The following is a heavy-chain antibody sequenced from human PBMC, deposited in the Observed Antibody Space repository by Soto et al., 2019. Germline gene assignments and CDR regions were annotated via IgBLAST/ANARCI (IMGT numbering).Heavy chain of an antibody. CDR1: GFTFISYG. D-gene: IGHD3-16*01. Sequence: GGSLRLSCAASGFTFISYGIHWVRQAPGKGLEWVAVISYDGSNQYYGDSVKGRFTISRDNSKNAVYLQMSSLRAEDTAVYYCAKGGLYGDYTDSWGEGTMV. V-gene: IGHV3-30*18. J-gene: IGHJ4*02. CDR3: AKGGLYGDYTDS. CDR2: ISYDGSNQ.